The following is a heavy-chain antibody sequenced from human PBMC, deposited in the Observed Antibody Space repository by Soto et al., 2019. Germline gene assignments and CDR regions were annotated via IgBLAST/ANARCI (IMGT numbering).Heavy chain of an antibody. Sequence: PSETLSLTCTVSGGSISSYYWSWIRQPPGKGLEWIGYIYYSGSTNYNPSHKSRVTISVDTSKNQFSLKLSSVIAADTSVYYCARAPSGGPNDYWGQGTLVTVSS. J-gene: IGHJ4*02. D-gene: IGHD2-15*01. CDR1: GGSISSYY. V-gene: IGHV4-59*01. CDR2: IYYSGST. CDR3: ARAPSGGPNDY.